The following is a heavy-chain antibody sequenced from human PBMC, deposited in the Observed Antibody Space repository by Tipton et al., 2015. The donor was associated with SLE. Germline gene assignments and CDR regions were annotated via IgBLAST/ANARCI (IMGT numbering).Heavy chain of an antibody. CDR2: IYYSGTT. CDR1: GGSINGYY. Sequence: LRLSCTVSGGSINGYYWNWFRQPPGRELEWIGYIYYSGTTSYNPSLKSRVTISLDTSKNQFSLKLSSVTAADTAVYYCARTEVGGYSHDAFDLWGHGTMVTVSS. D-gene: IGHD6-25*01. CDR3: ARTEVGGYSHDAFDL. J-gene: IGHJ3*01. V-gene: IGHV4-59*08.